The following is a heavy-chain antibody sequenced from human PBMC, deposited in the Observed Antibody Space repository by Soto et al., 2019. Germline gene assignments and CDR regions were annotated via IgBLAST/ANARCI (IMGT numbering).Heavy chain of an antibody. Sequence: QVQLVQSGAEVKKPGASVKVSCKASGYTFTSYGISWVRQAPGQGLEWMGGISAYNGNTNYAQKLQGRVTMTTDTSTSTAYMELRSLRSDDTAVYYCARDYLRTSHYYYGMDVWGQGTTVTVSS. D-gene: IGHD2-2*01. CDR1: GYTFTSYG. J-gene: IGHJ6*02. CDR2: ISAYNGNT. CDR3: ARDYLRTSHYYYGMDV. V-gene: IGHV1-18*01.